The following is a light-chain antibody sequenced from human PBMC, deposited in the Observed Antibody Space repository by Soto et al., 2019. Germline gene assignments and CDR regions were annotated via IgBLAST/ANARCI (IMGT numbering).Light chain of an antibody. CDR2: EVS. CDR3: SSYTTSTHV. J-gene: IGLJ1*01. V-gene: IGLV2-14*01. Sequence: QSVLTQPPSPSGTPGQRVTISCTGTSSDLGGYNYFSWYQQHPGKAPKLIIYEVSNRPSGVSDRFSGSKSDNTASLTISGLQDEDEDDYYCSSYTTSTHVFGTGTKVTVL. CDR1: SSDLGGYNY.